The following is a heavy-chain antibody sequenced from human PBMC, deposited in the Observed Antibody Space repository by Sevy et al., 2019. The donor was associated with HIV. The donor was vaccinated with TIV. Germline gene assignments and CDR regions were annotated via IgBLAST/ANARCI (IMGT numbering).Heavy chain of an antibody. D-gene: IGHD3-3*01. Sequence: GGSLRLSCTASGFTFGDYAMSWFRQAPGKGLEWVGFIRSKAYGGTTEYAASVKGRFTISRDDSKSIAYLQMNSLKTEDTAVYYCTRPVTRYYGFWGGYYDYGMDVWGQGTTVTVSS. V-gene: IGHV3-49*03. CDR1: GFTFGDYA. CDR2: IRSKAYGGTT. J-gene: IGHJ6*01. CDR3: TRPVTRYYGFWGGYYDYGMDV.